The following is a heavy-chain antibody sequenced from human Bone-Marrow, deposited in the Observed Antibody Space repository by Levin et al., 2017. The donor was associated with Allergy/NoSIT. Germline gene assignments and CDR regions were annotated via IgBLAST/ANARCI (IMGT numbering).Heavy chain of an antibody. CDR1: GFGVTNTF. D-gene: IGHD3-3*01. Sequence: LSGGSLRLSCTISGFGVTNTFMSWVRQAPGKGLEWVSVIHREGGTNYADSVKSRFTISRDSSENTLYLQINSLRAEDTAVYYCAKETEWSLGYWGQGTLVTVSS. CDR2: IHREGGT. CDR3: AKETEWSLGY. V-gene: IGHV3-66*01. J-gene: IGHJ4*02.